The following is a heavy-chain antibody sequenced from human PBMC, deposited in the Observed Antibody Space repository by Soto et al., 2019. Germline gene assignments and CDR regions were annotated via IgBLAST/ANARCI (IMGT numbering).Heavy chain of an antibody. CDR1: GFTFRSYW. D-gene: IGHD5-18*01. Sequence: GESLKISCAASGFTFRSYWMSWVRQAPGKGLEGVANIKQDGSEKYYVDSVKGRFSISRENAKNSLYLQMNSLRAEDTAVYYCAPSDIVDPAMVGAEYFQHWGQGTLVTVSS. V-gene: IGHV3-7*03. J-gene: IGHJ1*01. CDR3: APSDIVDPAMVGAEYFQH. CDR2: IKQDGSEK.